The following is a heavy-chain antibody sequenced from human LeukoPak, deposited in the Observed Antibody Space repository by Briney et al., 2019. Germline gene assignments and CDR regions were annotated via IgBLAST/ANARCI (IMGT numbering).Heavy chain of an antibody. CDR3: ARSLSGSYSYFDY. J-gene: IGHJ4*02. D-gene: IGHD1-26*01. CDR1: GASISNYY. V-gene: IGHV4-4*07. Sequence: PSETLSLTCIVSGASISNYYWSWIRQPAGKGLEWIGRIYTSGSPNYKPSLKSRVTMSADTSKNQFSLKLSSVTAADTAVYYCARSLSGSYSYFDYWGQGTLVTVSS. CDR2: IYTSGSP.